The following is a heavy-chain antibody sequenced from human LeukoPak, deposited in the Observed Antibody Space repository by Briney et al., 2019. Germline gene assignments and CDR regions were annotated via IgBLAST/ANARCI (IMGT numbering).Heavy chain of an antibody. CDR3: AKDTTSGWYRWYFDY. J-gene: IGHJ4*02. CDR2: ISGSGGST. V-gene: IGHV3-23*01. CDR1: GFTFSSYG. Sequence: GGSLRLSCAASGFTFSSYGMNWVRQAPGKGLEWVSAISGSGGSTYYADSVKGRFTISRDNSKNTLYLQMNSLRAEDTAVYYCAKDTTSGWYRWYFDYWGQGTLVTVSS. D-gene: IGHD6-19*01.